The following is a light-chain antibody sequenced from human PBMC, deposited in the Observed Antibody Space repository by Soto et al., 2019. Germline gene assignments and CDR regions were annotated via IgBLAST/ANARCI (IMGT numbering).Light chain of an antibody. Sequence: DIQMTQSPSSLSASVGDRVTITCRASQSISSYLNWYRQKPGKAPKLLIYAASSLQSGVPSRFSGSGSGTDFTLTISSLQPEDFATYYCQQSYSTPPGGTFGQGTKVEIK. CDR2: AAS. J-gene: IGKJ1*01. CDR3: QQSYSTPPGGT. V-gene: IGKV1-39*01. CDR1: QSISSY.